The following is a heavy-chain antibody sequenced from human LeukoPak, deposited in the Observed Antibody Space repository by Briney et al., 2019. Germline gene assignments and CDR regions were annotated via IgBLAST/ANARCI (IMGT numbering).Heavy chain of an antibody. CDR3: ARLIRAKGHFDY. D-gene: IGHD3-16*01. CDR1: GGSISSSTYY. CDR2: IYYSGAI. Sequence: SSETLSLTCTVSGGSISSSTYYWGWVRQPPGKALEWIGNIYYSGAIAYNPSLQSRVAISVDTSRNQFSLKLSSVTAADTAVYYCARLIRAKGHFDYWGQGTLVTVSS. V-gene: IGHV4-39*01. J-gene: IGHJ4*02.